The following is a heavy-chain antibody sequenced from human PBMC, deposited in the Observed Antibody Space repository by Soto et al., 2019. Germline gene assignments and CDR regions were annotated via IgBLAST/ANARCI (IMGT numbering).Heavy chain of an antibody. CDR1: GFTFSTYT. J-gene: IGHJ4*02. Sequence: LRLSCASSGFTFSTYTMNWVRQAPGKGLEWVSSINGRGNYIYYADSVKGRFTISRDNAKNSLYLQMDRLRAEDTALYYCVREDGIVGANSAFDYWGLGALVTVSS. V-gene: IGHV3-21*01. CDR2: INGRGNYI. D-gene: IGHD1-26*01. CDR3: VREDGIVGANSAFDY.